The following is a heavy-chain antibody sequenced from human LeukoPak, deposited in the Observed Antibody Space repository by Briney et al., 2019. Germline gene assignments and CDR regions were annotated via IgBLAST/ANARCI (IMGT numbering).Heavy chain of an antibody. Sequence: GGSLRLSCTASGFTFGNYAVTWVRQAPGKGLEWVGFIRSKPYGGTAEYAASVQGRFTISRDDSNTIAYLQMNSLKTEDTAVYYCSRYGFVGADFDYWGRGTLVTVSS. CDR3: SRYGFVGADFDY. V-gene: IGHV3-49*04. CDR1: GFTFGNYA. D-gene: IGHD1-26*01. J-gene: IGHJ4*02. CDR2: IRSKPYGGTA.